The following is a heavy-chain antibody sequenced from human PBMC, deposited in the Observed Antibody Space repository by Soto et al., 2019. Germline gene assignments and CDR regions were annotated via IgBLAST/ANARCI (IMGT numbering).Heavy chain of an antibody. D-gene: IGHD6-13*01. CDR1: GFTFSSYW. CDR3: ARDFQPNYGSSWAHH. V-gene: IGHV3-7*01. CDR2: IKEDGSEK. J-gene: IGHJ5*02. Sequence: GGSLRLSCTGSGFTFSSYWMSWVRQAPGKGLKWVANIKEDGSEKNYVDSVQGRFTISRDNAKNILYLQMNSLRADDTAVYYCARDFQPNYGSSWAHHWGQGALVTVS.